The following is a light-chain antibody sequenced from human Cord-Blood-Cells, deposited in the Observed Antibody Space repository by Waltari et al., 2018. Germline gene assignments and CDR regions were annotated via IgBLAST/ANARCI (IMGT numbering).Light chain of an antibody. V-gene: IGLV2-14*01. CDR3: SSYTSSSTV. CDR2: EVS. Sequence: QSALTQPASVSGSPGQSLTISCTGTSRDVGGYNYVPWYQQHPGKAPKLMIYEVSTRPSGVSNRFSGSKSGNTASLTISGLQAEDEADYYCSSYTSSSTVFGTGTKVTVL. CDR1: SRDVGGYNY. J-gene: IGLJ1*01.